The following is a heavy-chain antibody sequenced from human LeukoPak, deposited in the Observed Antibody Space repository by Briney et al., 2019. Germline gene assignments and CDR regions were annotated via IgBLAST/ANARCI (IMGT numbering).Heavy chain of an antibody. J-gene: IGHJ4*02. Sequence: GGSLSLSCAAFGFTLDDYAMHWVNQPPGKGLEWVSRISWHSGSIGYADSVKGRFTISRDNAKNSLYLQMNSLRAEDMALYYCAKAYYYGAGSSPFDYWGQGTLVTVSS. V-gene: IGHV3-9*03. D-gene: IGHD3-10*01. CDR1: GFTLDDYA. CDR2: ISWHSGSI. CDR3: AKAYYYGAGSSPFDY.